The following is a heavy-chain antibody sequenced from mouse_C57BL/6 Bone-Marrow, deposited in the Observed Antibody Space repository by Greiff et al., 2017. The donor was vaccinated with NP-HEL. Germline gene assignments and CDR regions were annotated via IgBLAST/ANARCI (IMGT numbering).Heavy chain of an antibody. V-gene: IGHV1-74*01. CDR3: AIGEQLSYFDY. CDR2: IHPSDSDN. D-gene: IGHD3-1*01. CDR1: GDTFTSYW. J-gene: IGHJ2*01. Sequence: VQLQQPGAELVKPGASVKVSCKASGDTFTSYWMHWGKQRPGQGLEWIGRIHPSDSDNNYNQKFKGKATLTVDKSSSTAYMQLSSLTSEDSAVYYCAIGEQLSYFDYWGQGTTLTVSS.